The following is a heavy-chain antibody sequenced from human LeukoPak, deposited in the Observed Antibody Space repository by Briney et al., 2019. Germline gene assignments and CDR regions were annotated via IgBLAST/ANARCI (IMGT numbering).Heavy chain of an antibody. CDR1: GFTFSNYW. CDR3: ARDNRDIAVVPAAMGDYYYYGMDV. Sequence: GGSLRLSCAASGFTFSNYWMSWVRQAPGRGLEWVASIKQDESDKYYVGSVKGRFTTSRDNAKKSLCLQMNSLRAEDTAVYYCARDNRDIAVVPAAMGDYYYYGMDVWGQGTTVTVSS. CDR2: IKQDESDK. V-gene: IGHV3-7*05. J-gene: IGHJ6*02. D-gene: IGHD2-2*01.